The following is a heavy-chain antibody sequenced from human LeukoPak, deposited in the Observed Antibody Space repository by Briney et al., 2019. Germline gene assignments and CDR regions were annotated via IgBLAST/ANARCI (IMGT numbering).Heavy chain of an antibody. D-gene: IGHD3-16*02. CDR2: IYYSGST. V-gene: IGHV4-39*01. CDR1: GGSISSSGYY. CDR3: ARYDDYDYVWGSYRSPYFDY. J-gene: IGHJ4*02. Sequence: SETLSLTCTVSGGSISSSGYYWGWIRQPPGKGLEWIGSIYYSGSTYYNPSLKSRVTISVDTSKNQFSLKLSSVTAADTAVYYCARYDDYDYVWGSYRSPYFDYWGQGTLVTVSS.